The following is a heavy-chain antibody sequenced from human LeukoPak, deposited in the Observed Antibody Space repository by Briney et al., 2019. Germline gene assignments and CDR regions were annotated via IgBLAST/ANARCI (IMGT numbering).Heavy chain of an antibody. J-gene: IGHJ4*02. CDR3: AREATLLRKQWLAY. CDR2: IWADGSNK. Sequence: GGSLRLSCAASGFIFSCCSLHWVRQAPGKGLEWVAVIWADGSNKYYADSVKGRFTISRDNSKNTLYLQMNSLRAEDTAVYYCAREATLLRKQWLAYWGQGSLVTVSS. V-gene: IGHV3-33*01. CDR1: GFIFSCCS. D-gene: IGHD6-19*01.